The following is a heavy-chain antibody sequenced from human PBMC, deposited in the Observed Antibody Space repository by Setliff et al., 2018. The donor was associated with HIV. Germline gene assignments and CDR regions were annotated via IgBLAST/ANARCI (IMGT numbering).Heavy chain of an antibody. CDR3: ARGHGSGSPANWFDP. Sequence: KTSETLSLTCTVSGGSISTSNYYWGWVRQPPGKGLEWVGNVDYTGSTYYNPSLKSRVTISVDTSKKQFSLKLSSVTAADTAVYYCARGHGSGSPANWFDPWGQGALVTVS. V-gene: IGHV4-39*07. J-gene: IGHJ5*02. D-gene: IGHD3-10*01. CDR2: VDYTGST. CDR1: GGSISTSNYY.